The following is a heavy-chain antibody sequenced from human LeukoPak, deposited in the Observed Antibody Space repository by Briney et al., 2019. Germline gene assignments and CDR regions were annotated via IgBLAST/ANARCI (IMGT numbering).Heavy chain of an antibody. CDR3: AKDYCGGDCYAGLYLDL. CDR2: ISYCGDTI. V-gene: IGHV3-9*01. Sequence: PVGSLRLSCAASVFTLDDYAIHWVRHAPGKGLEWVSGISYCGDTIDYADSVKSRFTISRDNAKTSLYLQMNSLRAEDTALYYCAKDYCGGDCYAGLYLDLWGRGTLVTVSS. J-gene: IGHJ2*01. D-gene: IGHD2-21*02. CDR1: VFTLDDYA.